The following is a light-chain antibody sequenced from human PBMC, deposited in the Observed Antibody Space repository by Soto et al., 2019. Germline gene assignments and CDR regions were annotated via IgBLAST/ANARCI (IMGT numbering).Light chain of an antibody. CDR3: QQLNSLWT. CDR2: AAS. J-gene: IGKJ1*01. V-gene: IGKV1-9*01. CDR1: QGISSY. Sequence: DIQLTQSPSFLSASVGDRVTITCRASQGISSYLAWYQQKPGKAPKLLIYAASTLQSGVPSRFSGSGSGTEFTLTISSLQPADFATYYCQQLNSLWTFGQGTKV.